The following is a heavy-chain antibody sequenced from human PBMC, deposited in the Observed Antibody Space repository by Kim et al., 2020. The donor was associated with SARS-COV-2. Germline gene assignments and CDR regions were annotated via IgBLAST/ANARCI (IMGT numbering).Heavy chain of an antibody. CDR2: ISYDGSNK. J-gene: IGHJ6*02. V-gene: IGHV3-30*18. CDR1: GFTFSSYG. D-gene: IGHD2-15*01. CDR3: AKDIINPDIVVDSTGYYGMDV. Sequence: GGSLRLSCAASGFTFSSYGMHWVRQAPGKGLEWVAVISYDGSNKYYADSVKGRFTISRDNSKNTLYLQMNSLRAEDTAVYYCAKDIINPDIVVDSTGYYGMDVWGQGTTVTVSS.